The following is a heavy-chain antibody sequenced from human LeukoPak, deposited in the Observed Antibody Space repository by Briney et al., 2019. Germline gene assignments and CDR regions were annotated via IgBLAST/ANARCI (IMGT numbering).Heavy chain of an antibody. CDR2: IVGSGGRT. CDR3: AKLSGYYNYFDY. V-gene: IGHV3-23*01. D-gene: IGHD3-3*01. CDR1: GFTFSSYT. Sequence: QPGGSLRLSCAASGFTFSSYTMSWVRQAPRKGLEWVSSIVGSGGRTYYADSVKGRFTISRDNSKNTLYLQMNSLRAEDTAVYYCAKLSGYYNYFDYWGQGTLVTVSS. J-gene: IGHJ4*02.